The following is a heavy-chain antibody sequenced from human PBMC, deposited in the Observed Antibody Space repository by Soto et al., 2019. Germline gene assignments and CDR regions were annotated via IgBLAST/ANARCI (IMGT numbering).Heavy chain of an antibody. V-gene: IGHV3-23*01. CDR2: ISGSGGST. CDR3: ASRRSGWNWFDP. CDR1: GFTFSSYA. D-gene: IGHD6-19*01. J-gene: IGHJ5*02. Sequence: QPGGSLRLSCAASGFTFSSYAMSWVRQAPGKGLEWVSAISGSGGSTYYADSVKGRFTISRDNSKNTLYLQMNSLRAEDTAVYYCASRRSGWNWFDPWGQGTLVTVSS.